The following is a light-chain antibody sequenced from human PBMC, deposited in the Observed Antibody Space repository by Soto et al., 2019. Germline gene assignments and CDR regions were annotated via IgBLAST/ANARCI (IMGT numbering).Light chain of an antibody. CDR2: DAS. V-gene: IGKV3-11*01. Sequence: EIVLTQSPATLSLSPGERATLSCRASQSVSSYLAWYQQKPGQAPRLLISDASNRATGIPARFSGSGSGTGFTPTINRLEAEDFAIYYCQQRINWSTFGQGTKLEIK. CDR1: QSVSSY. J-gene: IGKJ2*01. CDR3: QQRINWST.